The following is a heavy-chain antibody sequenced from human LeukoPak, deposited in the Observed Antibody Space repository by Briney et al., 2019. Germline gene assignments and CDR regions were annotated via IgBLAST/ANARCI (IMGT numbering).Heavy chain of an antibody. CDR3: SAPFINSKAAFDI. V-gene: IGHV3-30-3*01. Sequence: GGSLRLSCAASGFTFSSYAMHWVRQAPGKGLEWVAVISYDGSNKYYADSVKGRFTISRDNSKNTLYLQMNSLRAEDTAVYYCSAPFINSKAAFDIWGQGTMVTVSS. J-gene: IGHJ3*02. D-gene: IGHD3-10*01. CDR2: ISYDGSNK. CDR1: GFTFSSYA.